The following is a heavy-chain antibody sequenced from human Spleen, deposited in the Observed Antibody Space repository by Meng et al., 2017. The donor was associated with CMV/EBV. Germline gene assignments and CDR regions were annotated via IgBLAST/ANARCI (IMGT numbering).Heavy chain of an antibody. Sequence: ASVKVSCKASGYTFTSYDINWVRQATGQGLEWMGWMNPNSGNTVYAQKFQGRVTMTRNTSISTAYMELSSLTSEDTAVYYCARVGQSTYYYYGMDVWGQGTTVTVSS. D-gene: IGHD2-2*01. J-gene: IGHJ6*02. V-gene: IGHV1-8*01. CDR2: MNPNSGNT. CDR1: GYTFTSYD. CDR3: ARVGQSTYYYYGMDV.